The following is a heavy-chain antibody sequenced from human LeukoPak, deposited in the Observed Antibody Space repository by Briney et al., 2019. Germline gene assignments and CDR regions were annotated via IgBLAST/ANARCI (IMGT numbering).Heavy chain of an antibody. CDR2: IYHSGST. Sequence: SETLSLTCAVSGGSISSGGYSWSWIRQPPGKGLEWIGYIYHSGSTCYNPSLKSRVTTSVDRSKNQFSLKLSSVTAADTAVYYGASGRLWLGPLFFDYWGQGTLVTVSS. D-gene: IGHD6-19*01. V-gene: IGHV4-30-2*01. CDR3: ASGRLWLGPLFFDY. J-gene: IGHJ4*02. CDR1: GGSISSGGYS.